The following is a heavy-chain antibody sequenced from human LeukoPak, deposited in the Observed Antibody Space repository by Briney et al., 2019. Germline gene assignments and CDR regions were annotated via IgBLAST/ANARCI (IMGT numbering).Heavy chain of an antibody. CDR2: IYYSGST. J-gene: IGHJ6*02. D-gene: IGHD2-21*02. V-gene: IGHV4-39*02. CDR1: GGSISSSSHY. CDR3: ARDGDSLAYCGGDCYLPEYGMDV. Sequence: SETLSLTCTVSGGSISSSSHYWGWIRQPPGKGLEWIGSIYYSGSTYYNPSLKSRVTISVDTSKNQFSLKLSSVTAADTAVYYCARDGDSLAYCGGDCYLPEYGMDVWGQGTTVTVSS.